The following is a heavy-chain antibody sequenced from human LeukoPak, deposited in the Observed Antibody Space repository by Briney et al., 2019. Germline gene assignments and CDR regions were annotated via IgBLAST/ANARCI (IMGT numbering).Heavy chain of an antibody. V-gene: IGHV4-61*02. D-gene: IGHD6-19*01. CDR1: GGSISSGSHY. J-gene: IGHJ6*02. CDR3: ARYSSGWYGGGYYYYGMDV. Sequence: SETLSLTCTVSGGSISSGSHYWSWIRQPAGKGLEWIGRIYTSGSTNYNPSLKSRVTISVDTSKNQFSLKLSSVTAADTAVYYCARYSSGWYGGGYYYYGMDVWGQGTTVTVSS. CDR2: IYTSGST.